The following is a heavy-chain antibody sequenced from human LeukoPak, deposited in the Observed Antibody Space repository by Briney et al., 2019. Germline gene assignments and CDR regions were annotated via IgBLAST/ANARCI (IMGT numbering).Heavy chain of an antibody. D-gene: IGHD3-10*01. Sequence: ASVKVSCKASGYTFTSYYMHWVRQAPGQGLEWMGIINPSGGSTSYAQKFQGRVTMTRDTSTSTVYMELSSLRSEDTAVYYCARPESLLWFGELSGGLDYWGHGTLVTVSS. CDR3: ARPESLLWFGELSGGLDY. CDR1: GYTFTSYY. CDR2: INPSGGST. J-gene: IGHJ4*01. V-gene: IGHV1-46*01.